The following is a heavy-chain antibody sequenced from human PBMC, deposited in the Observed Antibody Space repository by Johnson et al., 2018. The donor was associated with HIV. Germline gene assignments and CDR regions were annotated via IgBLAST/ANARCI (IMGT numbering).Heavy chain of an antibody. CDR1: GFTFSSYA. J-gene: IGHJ3*02. CDR3: ARDRRNRQWQRLDAFDI. CDR2: ISYDGSNK. Sequence: QVQLVESGGGVVQPGRSLRLSCAASGFTFSSYAMHWVRQAPGKGLEWVAVISYDGSNKYYADSVKGRFTISRDNAKNSLHLQMNSLRAEDTAFYYSARDRRNRQWQRLDAFDIWGQGTMVIVSS. D-gene: IGHD6-19*01. V-gene: IGHV3-30*04.